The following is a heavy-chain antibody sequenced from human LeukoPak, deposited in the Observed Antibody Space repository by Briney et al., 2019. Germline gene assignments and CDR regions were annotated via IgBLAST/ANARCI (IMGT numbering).Heavy chain of an antibody. CDR3: ARAIAVAGKGRAFVI. V-gene: IGHV1-8*01. CDR1: GYTFTSYD. Sequence: ASVKASCKASGYTFTSYDINWVRQATGQGLEWMGWMNPNSGNTGYAQKYQGRVTMTRNTSISTAYMELSSLRSEDTAVYYCARAIAVAGKGRAFVIWGQGTMVTVSS. J-gene: IGHJ3*02. CDR2: MNPNSGNT. D-gene: IGHD6-19*01.